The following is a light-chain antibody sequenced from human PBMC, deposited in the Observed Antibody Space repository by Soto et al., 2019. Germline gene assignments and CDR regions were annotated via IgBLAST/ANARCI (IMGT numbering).Light chain of an antibody. CDR2: DVT. J-gene: IGLJ2*01. Sequence: QSALTQPASVSGSPGQSITISCTGSSSDIGGYNYVSWYQQNPGKAPKLIIYDVTYRPSGLPYRFSASKSGSTASLTISGLQPEDEADYYCSSYSGSTTHILFGGGTKLTVL. V-gene: IGLV2-14*01. CDR3: SSYSGSTTHIL. CDR1: SSDIGGYNY.